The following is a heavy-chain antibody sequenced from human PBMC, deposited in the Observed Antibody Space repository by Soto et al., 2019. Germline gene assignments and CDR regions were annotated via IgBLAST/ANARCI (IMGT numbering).Heavy chain of an antibody. J-gene: IGHJ3*01. CDR3: TTDQLSRRAFDV. CDR1: GFTVSTSY. D-gene: IGHD3-16*02. V-gene: IGHV3-66*01. Sequence: GGSLRLSCAASGFTVSTSYMSWVRQAPGKGLEWVSVLFRDGTTYYADSVKGRFTISRDNSKNTLSLQMNSLTVDDTAVYYCTTDQLSRRAFDVWGQGTMVTVSS. CDR2: LFRDGTT.